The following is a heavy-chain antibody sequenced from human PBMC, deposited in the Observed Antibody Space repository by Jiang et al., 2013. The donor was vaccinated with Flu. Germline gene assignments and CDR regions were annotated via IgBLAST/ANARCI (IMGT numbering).Heavy chain of an antibody. Sequence: GAEVKKPGASVRISCKASGYTFTGYYMHWVRQAPGQGLEWMGIINPSGGSTSYAQKFQGRVTMTRDTSISTAYMELSRLRSDDTAVYYCARSPTSDDAFDIWGQGTMVTVSS. V-gene: IGHV1-46*01. CDR3: ARSPTSDDAFDI. J-gene: IGHJ3*02. CDR2: INPSGGST. CDR1: GYTFTGYY.